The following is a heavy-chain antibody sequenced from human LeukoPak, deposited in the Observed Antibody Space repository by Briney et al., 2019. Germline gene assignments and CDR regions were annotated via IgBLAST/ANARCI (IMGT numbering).Heavy chain of an antibody. V-gene: IGHV1-69*13. CDR1: GGTFISYA. D-gene: IGHD3-10*01. CDR2: IIPIFGTA. Sequence: SVKVSCKASGGTFISYAISWVRQAPGQGLEWMGGIIPIFGTANYAQKFQGRVTITADESTSTAYMELSSLRSEDTAVYYCARGIVRGVKVGRLDPWGQGTLVTVSS. J-gene: IGHJ5*02. CDR3: ARGIVRGVKVGRLDP.